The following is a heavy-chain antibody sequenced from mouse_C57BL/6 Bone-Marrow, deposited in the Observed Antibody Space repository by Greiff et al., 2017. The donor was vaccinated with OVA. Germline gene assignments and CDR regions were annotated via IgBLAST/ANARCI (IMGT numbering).Heavy chain of an antibody. V-gene: IGHV1-55*01. Sequence: QVQLKEPGAELVKPGASVKMSCKASGYTFTSYWITWVKQRPGQGLEWIGDIYPGSGSTNYNEKFKSKATLTVDTSSSTAYMQLSSLTSEDSAVYYCLLLLPDYYAMDYWGQGTSVTVSS. CDR1: GYTFTSYW. CDR2: IYPGSGST. CDR3: LLLLPDYYAMDY. J-gene: IGHJ4*01. D-gene: IGHD1-1*01.